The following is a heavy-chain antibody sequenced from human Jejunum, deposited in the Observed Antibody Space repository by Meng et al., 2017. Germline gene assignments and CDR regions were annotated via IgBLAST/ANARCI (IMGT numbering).Heavy chain of an antibody. CDR1: GASMSSGNYY. Sequence: QMHLQESGPGLVKPSRTLSLTCTVSGASMSSGNYYWTWIRQHPGKGLEWIGYIYYSGSTYYNPSLQSLVTISIDMSENQFSLKLTSVTAADTAVYYCARVNWTSSYWYFDLWGRGTLVTVSS. CDR2: IYYSGST. J-gene: IGHJ2*01. CDR3: ARVNWTSSYWYFDL. D-gene: IGHD1-1*01. V-gene: IGHV4-31*01.